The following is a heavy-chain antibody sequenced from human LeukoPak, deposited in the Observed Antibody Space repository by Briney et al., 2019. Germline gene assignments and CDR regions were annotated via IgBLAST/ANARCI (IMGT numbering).Heavy chain of an antibody. CDR3: TTGGNVIVAGTRAFDI. V-gene: IGHV3-15*07. CDR2: IKSTVDGGTT. Sequence: PGGSLRLSCAASGFTFSNYGMNWARQAPGKGLEWVGRIKSTVDGGTTDFAAPVKGRFTVSRDDSENTLYLQMSSLRIEDTAVYYCTTGGNVIVAGTRAFDIWGHGTMVTVSS. J-gene: IGHJ3*02. CDR1: GFTFSNYG. D-gene: IGHD6-19*01.